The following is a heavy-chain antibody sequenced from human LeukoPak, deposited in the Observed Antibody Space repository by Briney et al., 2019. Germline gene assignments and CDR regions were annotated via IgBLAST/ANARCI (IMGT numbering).Heavy chain of an antibody. D-gene: IGHD1-1*01. CDR3: ARSHRRFLTRPIDY. CDR1: GFTFDDYA. V-gene: IGHV3-9*01. J-gene: IGHJ4*02. CDR2: ISWNSGSI. Sequence: GGSLRLSCAASGFTFDDYAMHWVRQAPGKGLEWVSGISWNSGSIGYADSVKGRFTISRDNSKNTLYLQMNSLRPEDTAVFYCARSHRRFLTRPIDYWGQGTLVTASS.